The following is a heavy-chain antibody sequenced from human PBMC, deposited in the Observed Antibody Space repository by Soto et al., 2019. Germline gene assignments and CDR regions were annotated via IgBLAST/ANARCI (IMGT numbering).Heavy chain of an antibody. CDR3: ARDRGGYCSGGSCPDYGMEV. Sequence: PGGSLRLSCAASGFTFSGYGMHWVRQAPGKGLEWVAVIWYDGSNKYYADSVKGRFTISRDNSKNTLYLQMNSLRAEDTAVYYCARDRGGYCSGGSCPDYGMEVWGQGTTVTVPS. V-gene: IGHV3-33*01. CDR1: GFTFSGYG. CDR2: IWYDGSNK. D-gene: IGHD2-15*01. J-gene: IGHJ6*02.